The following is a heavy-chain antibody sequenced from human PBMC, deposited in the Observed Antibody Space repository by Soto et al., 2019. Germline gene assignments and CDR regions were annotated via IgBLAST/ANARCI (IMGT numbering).Heavy chain of an antibody. CDR2: VPHSGST. J-gene: IGHJ3*02. V-gene: IGHV4-59*02. CDR1: GCSVLSHL. CDR3: AREGPLSGDAFDI. Sequence: PSESLAVPCPVSGCSVLSHLWSWIRQPPGKGLEWIGYVPHSGSTTHNPSLKSRVTISLDTSQNQVSLQLRSVTAADTAVYYCAREGPLSGDAFDIWGRGTKVTVSS. D-gene: IGHD3-16*01.